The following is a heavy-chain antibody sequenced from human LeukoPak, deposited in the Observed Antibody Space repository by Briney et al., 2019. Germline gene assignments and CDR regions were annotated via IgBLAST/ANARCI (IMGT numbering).Heavy chain of an antibody. CDR1: GGSISSNSYY. CDR2: IYYSGST. D-gene: IGHD3-22*01. CDR3: ARLYYDSSGFLDAFDV. Sequence: SETLSLTCAVSGGSISSNSYYWGWIRQPPGKGLEWIGSIYYSGSTYYNPSLKSRVTISVDTSKNQFSLNLRSVTAADTAMYYCARLYYDSSGFLDAFDVWGQGTLVTVSS. V-gene: IGHV4-39*07. J-gene: IGHJ3*01.